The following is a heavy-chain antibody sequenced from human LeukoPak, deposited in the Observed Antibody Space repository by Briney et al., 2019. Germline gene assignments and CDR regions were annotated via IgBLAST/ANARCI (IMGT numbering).Heavy chain of an antibody. D-gene: IGHD3-22*01. J-gene: IGHJ4*02. CDR2: ISSNGGST. CDR1: GFTFSSYA. V-gene: IGHV3-64*04. CDR3: ARQSFLDYYDSSGFPDY. Sequence: GGSLRLSCAASGFTFSSYAMHWVRQAPGKGLEYVSAISSNGGSTYYADSVKGRFTISRDNSKNTLYLQMNSLRAEDTAVYYCARQSFLDYYDSSGFPDYWGQGTLVTVSS.